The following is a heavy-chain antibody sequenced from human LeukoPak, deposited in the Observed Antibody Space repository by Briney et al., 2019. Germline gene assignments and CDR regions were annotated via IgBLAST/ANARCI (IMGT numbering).Heavy chain of an antibody. V-gene: IGHV1-69*01. D-gene: IGHD7-27*01. CDR3: ARVGTGDLWYFDL. J-gene: IGHJ2*01. CDR1: GGTFSKYT. Sequence: ASVKVSCKASGGTFSKYTISWVRQRPGQGLEWMGGITPLFGTANYAQKFQGRVTITADESTSTAYMELSSLRSEDTAVYYCARVGTGDLWYFDLWGRGTLVTVS. CDR2: ITPLFGTA.